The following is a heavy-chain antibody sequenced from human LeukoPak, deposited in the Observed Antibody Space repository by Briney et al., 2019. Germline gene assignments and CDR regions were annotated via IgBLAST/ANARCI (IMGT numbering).Heavy chain of an antibody. CDR1: GFRFSDFC. V-gene: IGHV3-33*06. CDR2: IWYDRSKK. J-gene: IGHJ4*02. Sequence: PGGSLRLSCAASGFRFSDFCMHWVRQAPGKGLEWVAVIWYDRSKKFYADSVEGRFTISSDYSKNTLLLQMNSLRDEDTAVYYCAKGDNYTPLYLDNWGEGSLDTV. D-gene: IGHD1-20*01. CDR3: AKGDNYTPLYLDN.